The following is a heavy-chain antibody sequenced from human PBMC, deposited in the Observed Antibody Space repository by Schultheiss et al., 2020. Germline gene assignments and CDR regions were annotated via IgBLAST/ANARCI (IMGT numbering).Heavy chain of an antibody. J-gene: IGHJ4*02. Sequence: SVTLSLTCTVSGGSISSYYWSWIRQPPGKGLEWIGYIYYSGSTNYNPSLKSRVTISVDTSKNQFSLKLSSVTAADTAVYYCARGDLLSRKIDVSRFGSGWYYFDYCGQGTLVTVSS. CDR2: IYYSGST. CDR3: ARGDLLSRKIDVSRFGSGWYYFDY. D-gene: IGHD6-19*01. V-gene: IGHV4-59*01. CDR1: GGSISSYY.